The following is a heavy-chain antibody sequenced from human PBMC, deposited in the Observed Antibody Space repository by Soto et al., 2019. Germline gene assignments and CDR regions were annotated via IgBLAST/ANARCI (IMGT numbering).Heavy chain of an antibody. Sequence: GESLKISCKGSGYSFTSYWIGWVRQMPGKGLEWIGFIYPGDSDTRYSPSFQGQVTISADKSNSTVYLQWSSLKASDTAMSYWARTGIAAIRDWFDSWGQGTLVTVSS. CDR3: ARTGIAAIRDWFDS. CDR1: GYSFTSYW. CDR2: IYPGDSDT. J-gene: IGHJ5*01. V-gene: IGHV5-51*01. D-gene: IGHD6-13*01.